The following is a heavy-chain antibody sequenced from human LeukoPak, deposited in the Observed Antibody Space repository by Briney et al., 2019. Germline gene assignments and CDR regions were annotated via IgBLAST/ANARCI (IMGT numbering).Heavy chain of an antibody. CDR1: KFNFNTYG. D-gene: IGHD3-3*01. J-gene: IGHJ4*02. Sequence: GGSLRLSCATSKFNFNTYGMTWVRQAPGKGLEWVASISGSGGSTQYAASVQGRFTISRDNSKNTLYLQMNSLRAEDAAVYYCARGGLRFLEWLTHFDYWGQGTLVTVSS. CDR3: ARGGLRFLEWLTHFDY. CDR2: ISGSGGST. V-gene: IGHV3-23*01.